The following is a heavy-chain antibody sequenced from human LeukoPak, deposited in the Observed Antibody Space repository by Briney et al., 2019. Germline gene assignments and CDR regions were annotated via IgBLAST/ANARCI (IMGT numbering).Heavy chain of an antibody. V-gene: IGHV4-39*01. CDR1: GDSISITNDY. J-gene: IGHJ2*01. Sequence: SETLSLTCTVSGDSISITNDYWAWIRQPPGTGLEWIGSIHKSGNTYYNSSLESRVTASVDTSKNHFSLKLVSVTVADTAVYYCARHRYDNTEYLIEYFDLWGRGTLVSVSS. CDR2: IHKSGNT. CDR3: ARHRYDNTEYLIEYFDL. D-gene: IGHD6-6*01.